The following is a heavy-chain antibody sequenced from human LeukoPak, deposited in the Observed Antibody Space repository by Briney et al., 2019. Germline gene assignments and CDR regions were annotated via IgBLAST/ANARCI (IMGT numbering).Heavy chain of an antibody. J-gene: IGHJ3*01. V-gene: IGHV3-23*01. CDR2: ITGGGRT. CDR1: GFTLNNYA. CDR3: ARDPNGDYIGAFDF. Sequence: PGGSLRLSCAASGFTLNNYAVMWVRQAQGQGLESVSAITGGGRTYYADSVKGRFTISRDNSKNTLYLQMNRLRAEDTARYFCARDPNGDYIGAFDFLGQGTVVTVSS. D-gene: IGHD4-17*01.